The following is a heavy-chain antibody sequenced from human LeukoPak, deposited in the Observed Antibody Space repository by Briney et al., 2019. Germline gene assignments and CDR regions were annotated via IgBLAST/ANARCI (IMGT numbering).Heavy chain of an antibody. V-gene: IGHV1-2*02. CDR3: ARSRTSYYYDSSGYIFDY. Sequence: ASVNVSCKASGYTFTGYYMHWVRQAPGQGVEWMGWINPNSGGTNYAQKFQGRVTMTRDTSISTAYMELRRLRSDDTAVYYCARSRTSYYYDSSGYIFDYCGQGNLVTVSS. D-gene: IGHD3-22*01. CDR2: INPNSGGT. CDR1: GYTFTGYY. J-gene: IGHJ4*02.